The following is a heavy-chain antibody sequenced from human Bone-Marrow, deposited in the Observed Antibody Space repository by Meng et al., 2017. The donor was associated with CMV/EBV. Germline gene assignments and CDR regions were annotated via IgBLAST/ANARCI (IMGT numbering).Heavy chain of an antibody. CDR1: FSSYA. D-gene: IGHD3-3*01. J-gene: IGHJ6*02. V-gene: IGHV3-30-3*01. Sequence: FSSYAMHWVRQAPGKGLEWVAVISYDGSNKYYADSVKGRFTISRDNSKNTLYLQMNSLRAEDTAVYYCARGDLLRFLEWFRIWGMDVWGQGTTVTVSS. CDR3: ARGDLLRFLEWFRIWGMDV. CDR2: ISYDGSNK.